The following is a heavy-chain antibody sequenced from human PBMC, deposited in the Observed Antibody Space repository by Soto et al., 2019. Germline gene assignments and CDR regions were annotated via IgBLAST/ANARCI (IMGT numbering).Heavy chain of an antibody. CDR2: IIPIFGTA. CDR1: GGTFSSYA. D-gene: IGHD5-12*01. CDR3: ERDRPQNEASTQLRWLRPRDYYYYGMHG. V-gene: IGHV1-69*13. J-gene: IGHJ6*02. Sequence: SVKVSCKASGGTFSSYAISWVRQAPGQGLQWMGGIIPIFGTANYAQKFQGRVTITADESTSAAYMELSSLRSEYTAAYYCERDRPQNEASTQLRWLRPRDYYYYGMHGWGQATTVSVSS.